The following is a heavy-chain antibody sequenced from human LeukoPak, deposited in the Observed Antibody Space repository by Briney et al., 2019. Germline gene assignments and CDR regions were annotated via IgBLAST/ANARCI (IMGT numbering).Heavy chain of an antibody. D-gene: IGHD3-22*01. V-gene: IGHV1-46*01. CDR3: ARVAREKYYYDSSGYPPSYFDY. J-gene: IGHJ4*02. Sequence: ASVKVSCKASGYTFTSYYMHWVRQAPGQGLEWMGIINPSGGSTSYAQKFQGRVTMTRDTSTSTVYMELSSLRSEDTAVYYCARVAREKYYYDSSGYPPSYFDYWGQGTLVTVSS. CDR1: GYTFTSYY. CDR2: INPSGGST.